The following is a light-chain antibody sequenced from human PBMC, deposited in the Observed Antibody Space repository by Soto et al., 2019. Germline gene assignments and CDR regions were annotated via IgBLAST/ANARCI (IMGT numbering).Light chain of an antibody. J-gene: IGLJ1*01. CDR1: SSDVGGYNY. CDR2: EVS. V-gene: IGLV2-14*01. CDR3: SSYTSSSTLLYV. Sequence: ALTQPASVSGSPGQSITISCTGTSSDVGGYNYVSWYQHHPGKAPKLMVYEVSNRPSGVSNRFSGSKSGNTASLTISGLQAEDEADYYCSSYTSSSTLLYVFGSGTKVTVL.